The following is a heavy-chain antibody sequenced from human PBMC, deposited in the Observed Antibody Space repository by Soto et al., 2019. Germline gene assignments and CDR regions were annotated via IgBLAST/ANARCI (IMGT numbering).Heavy chain of an antibody. D-gene: IGHD1-26*01. CDR3: ARIGFGASYYFDY. J-gene: IGHJ4*02. V-gene: IGHV3-53*01. Sequence: GGSLRLSCSASGFTVSSNYMSWVRQAPGKGLEWVSVIYSGGSTYYADSVKGRFTISRDNSKNTLYLQRNSLRAEDTAVYYCARIGFGASYYFDYWGQGTLVTVSS. CDR2: IYSGGST. CDR1: GFTVSSNY.